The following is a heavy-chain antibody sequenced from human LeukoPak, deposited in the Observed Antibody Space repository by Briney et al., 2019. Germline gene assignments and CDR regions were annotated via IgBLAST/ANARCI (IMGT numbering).Heavy chain of an antibody. CDR2: IYYSGST. V-gene: IGHV4-59*08. Sequence: SETLSLTCTVSGGSISSYYWSWIRQPPGKGLEWIGYIYYSGSTNYNPSPKSRVTISVDTSKNQFSLKLSSVTAADTAVYYCASHGGPGATFDYWGQGTLVTVSS. J-gene: IGHJ4*02. CDR1: GGSISSYY. CDR3: ASHGGPGATFDY. D-gene: IGHD1-26*01.